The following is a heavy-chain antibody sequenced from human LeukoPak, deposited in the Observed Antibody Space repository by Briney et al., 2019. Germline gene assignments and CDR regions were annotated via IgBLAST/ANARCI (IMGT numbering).Heavy chain of an antibody. V-gene: IGHV4-31*03. CDR2: IYYSGST. D-gene: IGHD2-2*01. CDR1: GGSISSGGYY. CDR3: ARDPAPLEYCSSTSCRYYFDY. Sequence: SQTLSLTCTVSGGSISSGGYYWSWIRQHPGKGLEWIGYIYYSGSTYYNPSLKSRVTISVDTSKNQFSLKLSSVTAADTAVYYCARDPAPLEYCSSTSCRYYFDYWGQGTLVTVSS. J-gene: IGHJ4*02.